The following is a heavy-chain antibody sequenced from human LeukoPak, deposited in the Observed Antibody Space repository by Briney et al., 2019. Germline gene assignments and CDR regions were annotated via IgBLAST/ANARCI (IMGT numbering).Heavy chain of an antibody. D-gene: IGHD3-10*01. CDR2: FSGASNNI. J-gene: IGHJ4*02. V-gene: IGHV3-21*01. CDR1: GFTFSGCW. Sequence: PGGSLRLSCAASGFTFSGCWMSWVRQAPGKGLEWVSTFSGASNNIYYVDSVKGRFTISRENAKNSLYLQMNSLRAGDTAVYFCARGVPGGLDYWGQGTPVTVSS. CDR3: ARGVPGGLDY.